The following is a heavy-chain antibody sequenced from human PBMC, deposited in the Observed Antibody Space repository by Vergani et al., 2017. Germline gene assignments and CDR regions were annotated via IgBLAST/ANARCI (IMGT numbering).Heavy chain of an antibody. Sequence: PSDPLSLTCTVSGGSISSYYWSLLLPPAGPVLECLGLLSPLVLPPSPHSLKSRVTMSVDTSKNQFSLKLSAVTAADTAVYYCARELIAAAGMYYFDYWGQGTLVTVSS. J-gene: IGHJ4*02. CDR1: GGSISSYY. CDR2: LSPLVLP. D-gene: IGHD6-13*01. CDR3: ARELIAAAGMYYFDY. V-gene: IGHV4-4*07.